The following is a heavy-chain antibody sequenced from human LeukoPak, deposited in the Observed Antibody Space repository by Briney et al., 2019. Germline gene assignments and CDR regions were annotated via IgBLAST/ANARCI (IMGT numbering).Heavy chain of an antibody. CDR3: ARESPWEPSDY. CDR2: MKQDGSET. CDR1: AFTFSSYW. J-gene: IGHJ4*02. D-gene: IGHD1-26*01. Sequence: PGGSLRLSCAASAFTFSSYWMSWVRQAPGMGLEWVASMKQDGSETYYVDSVKGRFTISRDNAKNSLYLEMNSLRAEDTAVYYCARESPWEPSDYWGQGTLVTVSS. V-gene: IGHV3-7*01.